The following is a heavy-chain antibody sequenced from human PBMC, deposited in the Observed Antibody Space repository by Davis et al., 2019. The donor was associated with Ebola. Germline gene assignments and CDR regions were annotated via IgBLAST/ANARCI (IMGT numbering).Heavy chain of an antibody. D-gene: IGHD4-17*01. V-gene: IGHV3-11*01. CDR1: GFTFSDYY. CDR2: ISSSGSTI. CDR3: IPGGGDQRREYYFDY. J-gene: IGHJ4*02. Sequence: GESLKISCAASGFTFSDYYMSWIRQAPGKGLEWVSYISSSGSTIYYADSVKGRFTISRDNAKNSLYLQMNSLRAEDTAVYYCIPGGGDQRREYYFDYWGQGTLVTVSS.